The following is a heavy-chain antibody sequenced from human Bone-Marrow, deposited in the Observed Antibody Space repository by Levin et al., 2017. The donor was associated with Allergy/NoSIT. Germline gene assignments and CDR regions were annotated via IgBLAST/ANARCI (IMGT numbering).Heavy chain of an antibody. CDR3: AKEVLCSGGNCYHQRYYGMDV. J-gene: IGHJ6*02. CDR2: ISFDGGDK. CDR1: GFTFSTYG. V-gene: IGHV3-30*18. D-gene: IGHD2-15*01. Sequence: PGESLKISCAASGFTFSTYGIHWVRQAPGKGLEWVAVISFDGGDKYYADSVKGRFTISRDNSKNTLYLQMNSLRDEDTAVYYCAKEVLCSGGNCYHQRYYGMDVWGQGTTVTVSS.